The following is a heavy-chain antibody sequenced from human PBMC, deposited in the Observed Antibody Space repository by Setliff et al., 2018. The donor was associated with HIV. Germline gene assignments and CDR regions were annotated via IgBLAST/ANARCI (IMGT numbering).Heavy chain of an antibody. CDR1: GGSINTGAYY. V-gene: IGHV4-31*03. Sequence: SETLSLTCTVSGGSINTGAYYWSWIRQHPGRGLEWIGYIYYSGSTHSNPSLKSRVTISLDTSKNQFSLRLTSVTAADTAVFYCARAPFVGGAYYYWGSYYFDYWGPGTLVTVSS. CDR3: ARAPFVGGAYYYWGSYYFDY. D-gene: IGHD3-22*01. CDR2: IYYSGST. J-gene: IGHJ4*02.